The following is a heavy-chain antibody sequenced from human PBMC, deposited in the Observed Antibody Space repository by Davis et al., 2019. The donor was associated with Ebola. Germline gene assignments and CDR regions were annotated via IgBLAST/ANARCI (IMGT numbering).Heavy chain of an antibody. V-gene: IGHV4-4*07. CDR2: IYTSGST. CDR3: ARGTYDGGWLDWYFDL. J-gene: IGHJ2*01. CDR1: GCSISSYS. Sequence: PSETLSLTCTVSGCSISSYSWSWILRPAGKGLEWIGRIYTSGSTNYSPSLKSRVTMSVDTSKNQFSLKLSSVTAADTAVYYCARGTYDGGWLDWYFDLWGRGTLVTVSS. D-gene: IGHD2-15*01.